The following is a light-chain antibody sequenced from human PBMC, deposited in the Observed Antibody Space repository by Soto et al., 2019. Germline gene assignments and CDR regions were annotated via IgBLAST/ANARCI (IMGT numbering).Light chain of an antibody. CDR3: QQLNSYPRT. Sequence: IQLTQSPSSLSASVGDRVTITCRASQGISSYLAWYQQKPGKAPKLLIYTASTLQSGVPSRFSGSGSGTDFTLTISSLQPEYFATYYCQQLNSYPRTFGLGTKVDIK. V-gene: IGKV1-9*01. CDR2: TAS. J-gene: IGKJ3*01. CDR1: QGISSY.